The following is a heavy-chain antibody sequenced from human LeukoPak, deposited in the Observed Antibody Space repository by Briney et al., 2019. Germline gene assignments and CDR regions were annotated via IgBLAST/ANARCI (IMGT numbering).Heavy chain of an antibody. J-gene: IGHJ4*02. Sequence: LRLSCAASGFTFSSYAMSWVRQHPGKGLEWIGYISYSGSISYNPALESRVAISLDTSKNQFSLKLSSVTAADTAMYYCVSRPYNRRNTYHGVFDYWGQGALVTVSS. V-gene: IGHV4-31*02. CDR3: VSRPYNRRNTYHGVFDY. CDR1: GFTFSSYA. CDR2: ISYSGSI. D-gene: IGHD1/OR15-1a*01.